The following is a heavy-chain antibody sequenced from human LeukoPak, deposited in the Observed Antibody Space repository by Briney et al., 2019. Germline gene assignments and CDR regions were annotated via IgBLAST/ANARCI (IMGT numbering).Heavy chain of an antibody. D-gene: IGHD1-26*01. V-gene: IGHV3-48*02. Sequence: GGSLRLSCAASGFSFSSYTMNWVRQAPGKGLEWVSYISSSSDTIYYADSVKGRFTISRDNAKNSLYLQMNSLRDEDTAVYFCARKGGAYLVFNDWGQGTLVTVSS. CDR3: ARKGGAYLVFND. CDR2: ISSSSDTI. CDR1: GFSFSSYT. J-gene: IGHJ4*02.